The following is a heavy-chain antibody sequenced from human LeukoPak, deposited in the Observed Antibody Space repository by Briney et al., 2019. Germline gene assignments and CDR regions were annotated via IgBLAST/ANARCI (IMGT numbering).Heavy chain of an antibody. CDR1: GGSISSSSYY. J-gene: IGHJ4*02. D-gene: IGHD2/OR15-2a*01. CDR2: IYYSGST. CDR3: ARADPDSMAPIDY. Sequence: PSETLSLTCTVSGGSISSSSYYWGWIRQPPGKGLEWIGSIYYSGSTYYNPSLKSRVTISVDTSKNQFSLKLSSVTAADTAVYYCARADPDSMAPIDYWGQGTLVTVSS. V-gene: IGHV4-39*07.